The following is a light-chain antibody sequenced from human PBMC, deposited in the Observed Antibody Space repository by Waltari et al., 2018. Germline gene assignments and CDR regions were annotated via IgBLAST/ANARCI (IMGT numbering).Light chain of an antibody. CDR3: SSYAGSDNPNVV. CDR1: SSDVGGYNY. J-gene: IGLJ2*01. V-gene: IGLV2-8*01. Sequence: QSALPQPPSASGSPGQSVTISCTGTSSDVGGYNYVSWYQQHPGKAPKVMIFEVSKRPSGVPDRFSGSKSGNTASLTVSGLQAEDEADYFCSSYAGSDNPNVVFGGGTKLIVL. CDR2: EVS.